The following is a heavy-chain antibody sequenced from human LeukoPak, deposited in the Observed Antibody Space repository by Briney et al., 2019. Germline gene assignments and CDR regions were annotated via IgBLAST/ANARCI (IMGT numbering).Heavy chain of an antibody. D-gene: IGHD2-2*01. Sequence: SETLSLTCTVSGGSISSGGYYWSWIRLHPGKGLEWIGYIYYSGSTYYNPSLKSRVTISVDTSKNQFSLKLSSVTAADTAVYYCARADIVVVPAAVNWFDPWGQGTLVTVSS. CDR3: ARADIVVVPAAVNWFDP. CDR1: GGSISSGGYY. V-gene: IGHV4-31*03. J-gene: IGHJ5*02. CDR2: IYYSGST.